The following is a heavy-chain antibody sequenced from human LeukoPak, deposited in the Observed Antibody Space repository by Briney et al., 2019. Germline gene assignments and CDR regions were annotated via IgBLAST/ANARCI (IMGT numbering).Heavy chain of an antibody. V-gene: IGHV3-23*01. J-gene: IGHJ4*02. CDR3: AKGSRLGDPLYCSGGSCYGLFDY. D-gene: IGHD2-15*01. CDR1: GFTFSSYA. Sequence: GGSLRLSCAASGFTFSSYAMSWVRQAPGKGLEWVSAISGSGGSTYYADSVKGRFTISRDNSKNTLYLRMNSLRAEDTAVYYCAKGSRLGDPLYCSGGSCYGLFDYWGQGTLATVSS. CDR2: ISGSGGST.